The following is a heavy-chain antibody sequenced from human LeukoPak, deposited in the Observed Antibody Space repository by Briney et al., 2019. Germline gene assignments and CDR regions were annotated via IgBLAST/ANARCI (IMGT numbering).Heavy chain of an antibody. J-gene: IGHJ5*02. CDR2: IYSGGST. CDR1: GFTFSSYA. Sequence: PGGSLRLSCAPSGFTFSSYAMSWVRQAPGKGLEWVSLIYSGGSTYYADSVKGRFTISRDNSKNTLYLQMNSLRVEDTAVYYCARVVPAAIGLNWFDPWGQGTLVTVSS. D-gene: IGHD2-2*02. V-gene: IGHV3-53*01. CDR3: ARVVPAAIGLNWFDP.